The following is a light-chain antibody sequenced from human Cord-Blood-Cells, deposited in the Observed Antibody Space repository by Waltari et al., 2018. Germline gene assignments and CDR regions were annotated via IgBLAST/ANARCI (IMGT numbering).Light chain of an antibody. CDR1: QSISSY. V-gene: IGKV1-39*01. Sequence: DIQMTQATSSLSASVGERVTITCRASQSISSYLNWYQQKPGKAPKLLIYAASSLQSGVPSRFSGSGSGTDFTLTISSLQPEDFATYYCQQSYSTPITFGQGTRLEIK. J-gene: IGKJ5*01. CDR3: QQSYSTPIT. CDR2: AAS.